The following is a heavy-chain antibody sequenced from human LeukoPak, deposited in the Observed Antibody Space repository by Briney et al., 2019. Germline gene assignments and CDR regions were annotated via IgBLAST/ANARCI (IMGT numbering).Heavy chain of an antibody. J-gene: IGHJ6*04. V-gene: IGHV1-8*01. CDR3: ARGLRFFDGLSLETYYYSGMDV. CDR1: GYTFTSYD. D-gene: IGHD3-9*01. Sequence: ASVKVSCKASGYTFTSYDINWVRQATGQGLEWMGWMNPNSGNTGYAQKFQGRVTMTRNTSISTAYMELSSLRSEDTAVYYCARGLRFFDGLSLETYYYSGMDVGAKGTTAPV. CDR2: MNPNSGNT.